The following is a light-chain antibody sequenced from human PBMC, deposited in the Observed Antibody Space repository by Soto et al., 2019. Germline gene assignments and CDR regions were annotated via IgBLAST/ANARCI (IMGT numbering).Light chain of an antibody. CDR3: QMYGSSPPWT. CDR1: QSVSSH. Sequence: EIFLTQSPATLSLSPGERGTLSCRASQSVSSHLAWYQQKPGQAPRLLIYGASSRATGIPDRFSGSGSGTDFTLSISRMEPEDFAVYYCQMYGSSPPWTFGQGTKVDIK. V-gene: IGKV3-20*01. CDR2: GAS. J-gene: IGKJ1*01.